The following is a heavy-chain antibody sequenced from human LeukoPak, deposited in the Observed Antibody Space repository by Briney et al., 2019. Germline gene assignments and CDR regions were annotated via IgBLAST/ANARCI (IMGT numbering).Heavy chain of an antibody. D-gene: IGHD6-13*01. CDR1: GYTFTSYY. Sequence: ASVKVSCKASGYTFTSYYMHWVRQAPGQGLEWMGIINPSGGSTSYAQKFRGRVTMTRDTSTSTVYMELSSLRSEDTAVYYCATDLGTIAAAGTSGYFDYWGQGTLVTVSS. V-gene: IGHV1-46*01. CDR3: ATDLGTIAAAGTSGYFDY. J-gene: IGHJ4*02. CDR2: INPSGGST.